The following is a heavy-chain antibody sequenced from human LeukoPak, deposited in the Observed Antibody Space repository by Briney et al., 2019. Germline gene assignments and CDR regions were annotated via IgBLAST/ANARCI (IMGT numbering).Heavy chain of an antibody. Sequence: SVKVSCKASGFTFTSSALQWVRQARGQRLEWIGWIVVGSGNTNYAQKFQERVTITRDMSTSTAYMELSSLRSEDTAVYYCAADWIAVAPFDPWGQGTLVTVSS. J-gene: IGHJ5*02. D-gene: IGHD6-19*01. CDR2: IVVGSGNT. CDR3: AADWIAVAPFDP. CDR1: GFTFTSSA. V-gene: IGHV1-58*01.